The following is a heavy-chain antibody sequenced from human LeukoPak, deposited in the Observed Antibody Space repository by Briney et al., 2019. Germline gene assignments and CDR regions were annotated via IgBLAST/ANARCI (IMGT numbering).Heavy chain of an antibody. D-gene: IGHD3-10*01. CDR2: INHSGST. Sequence: PSETLSLTCTVSGGSISSGSYYWSWIRQPPGKGLEWIGEINHSGSTNYNPSLKSRVTISVDTSKNQFSLKLSSVTAADTAVYYCARKRLVRGVRLDYWGQGTLVTVSS. V-gene: IGHV4-39*07. CDR3: ARKRLVRGVRLDY. J-gene: IGHJ4*02. CDR1: GGSISSGSYY.